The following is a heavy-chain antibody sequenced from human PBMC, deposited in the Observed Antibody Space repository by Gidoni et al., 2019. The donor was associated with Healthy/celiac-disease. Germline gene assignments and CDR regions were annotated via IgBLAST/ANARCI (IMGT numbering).Heavy chain of an antibody. D-gene: IGHD2-15*01. V-gene: IGHV1-24*01. Sequence: QVQLVQSGAEAKKPGASAKVPCNVPGYTLPELSMHWVRQAPGKGLEWMGGCDPEDGETIYEQKFQGRVTMTEDTSTDTAYMELSSLRSEDTAVYYCATVSPLMYAPGGLFDYWGQGTLVTVSS. J-gene: IGHJ4*02. CDR2: CDPEDGET. CDR3: ATVSPLMYAPGGLFDY. CDR1: GYTLPELS.